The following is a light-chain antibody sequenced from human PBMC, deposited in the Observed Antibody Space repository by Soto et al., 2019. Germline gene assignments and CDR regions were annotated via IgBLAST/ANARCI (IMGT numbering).Light chain of an antibody. CDR3: ASWDDSLSAEV. CDR2: RNN. Sequence: QSVLTQPPSASGTPGQRVTISCSGSRSNIGSNIVNWYQQFPGTAPKLLIYRNNQRTSGVPDRFSGSRSDTSASLAIRGLRSEDEAYYFCASWDDSLSAEVFGTGTKLTVL. V-gene: IGLV1-47*01. J-gene: IGLJ1*01. CDR1: RSNIGSNI.